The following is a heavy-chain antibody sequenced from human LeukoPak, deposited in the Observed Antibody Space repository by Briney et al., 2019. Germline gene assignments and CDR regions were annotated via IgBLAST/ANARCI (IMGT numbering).Heavy chain of an antibody. V-gene: IGHV1-18*01. CDR3: ARNKYSGSPQDY. Sequence: ASVKVCCKASGYTFTSYGISWVRQAPGQGLEWMGWISAYNGNTNYAQKLQGRVTMTTDTSTSTAYMELRSLRSDDTAVYYCARNKYSGSPQDYWGQGTLVTVSS. D-gene: IGHD1-26*01. CDR1: GYTFTSYG. J-gene: IGHJ4*02. CDR2: ISAYNGNT.